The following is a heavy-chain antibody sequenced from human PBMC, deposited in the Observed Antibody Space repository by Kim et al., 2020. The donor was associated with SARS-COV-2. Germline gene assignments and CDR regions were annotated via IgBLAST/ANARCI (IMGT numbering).Heavy chain of an antibody. D-gene: IGHD3-10*01. CDR3: ARGGISYGSGSYYNYYYYGMDV. Sequence: GGSLRLSCAASGFTFSSYGMHWVRQAPGKGLEWVAVLSYDGSNKYYADSVKGRFTISRDNSKNTLYLQMNSLRAEDTAVYYCARGGISYGSGSYYNYYYYGMDVWGQGTTVTVSS. J-gene: IGHJ6*02. CDR2: LSYDGSNK. V-gene: IGHV3-33*05. CDR1: GFTFSSYG.